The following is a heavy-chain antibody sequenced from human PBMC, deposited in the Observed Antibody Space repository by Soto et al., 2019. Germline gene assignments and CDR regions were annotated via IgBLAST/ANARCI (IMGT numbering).Heavy chain of an antibody. Sequence: GGSLRLSCAASGFTFSDYYMSWIRQAPGKGLEWVSYISSSGSTIYYADSVKGRFTISRDNAKNSLYLQMNSLRAEDTAVYYCARSREYYDSSGYYDYWGQGTLVTVSS. CDR2: ISSSGSTI. CDR3: ARSREYYDSSGYYDY. D-gene: IGHD3-22*01. V-gene: IGHV3-11*01. J-gene: IGHJ4*02. CDR1: GFTFSDYY.